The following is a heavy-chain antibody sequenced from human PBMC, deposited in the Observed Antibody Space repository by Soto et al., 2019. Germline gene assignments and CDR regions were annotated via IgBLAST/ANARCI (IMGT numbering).Heavy chain of an antibody. V-gene: IGHV1-69*13. CDR3: ARHKVGGCSSTSCYIGDGGYYYYGMDV. J-gene: IGHJ6*02. CDR2: IIPIFGTA. CDR1: GGTFSSYA. Sequence: GASVKVSCKASGGTFSSYAISWVRQAAGQGLEWMGGIIPIFGTANYAQKFQGRVTITADESTSTAYMELSSLRSEDTAVYYCARHKVGGCSSTSCYIGDGGYYYYGMDVWGQGTTVTVSS. D-gene: IGHD2-2*02.